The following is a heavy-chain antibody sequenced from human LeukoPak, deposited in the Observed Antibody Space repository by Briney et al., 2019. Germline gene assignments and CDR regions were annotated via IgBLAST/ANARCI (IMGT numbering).Heavy chain of an antibody. V-gene: IGHV4-39*01. J-gene: IGHJ5*02. CDR3: ARHRIAMIVVVPFMDWFDP. D-gene: IGHD3-22*01. CDR2: IYYIGST. Sequence: SETLSLTCTVSGGSIRSSSYYWGWIRQPPGKGRGWIGSIYYIGSTYYNPSLKSRVPIYVNTSTNQFSLKLSSVTGADTAVYHCARHRIAMIVVVPFMDWFDPWGQGTLVTVSS. CDR1: GGSIRSSSYY.